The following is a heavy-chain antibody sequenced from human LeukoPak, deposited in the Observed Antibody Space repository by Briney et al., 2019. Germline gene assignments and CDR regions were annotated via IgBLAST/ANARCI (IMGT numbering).Heavy chain of an antibody. Sequence: SVKVSCKGSGGTFSSYAISWVRQAPGQGLEWMGGIIPIFGTANYAQKFQGRVTITTDESTSTAYMELSSLRSGDTAVYYCARGLLRFSWLDFDYWGQGTLVTVSS. CDR3: ARGLLRFSWLDFDY. CDR1: GGTFSSYA. CDR2: IIPIFGTA. V-gene: IGHV1-69*05. D-gene: IGHD3-3*01. J-gene: IGHJ4*02.